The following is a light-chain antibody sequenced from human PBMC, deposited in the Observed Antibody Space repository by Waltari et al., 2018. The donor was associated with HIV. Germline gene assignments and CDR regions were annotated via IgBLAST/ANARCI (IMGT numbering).Light chain of an antibody. J-gene: IGKJ5*01. Sequence: ELVLTQSTATLSLSPGEGATHSCRASQSVSSYLAWYQQKPGQAPRLLIYDASNRATGIPARFSGSGSGTDFTLTISSLEPEDFAVYYCQQRSNWPLTFGQGTRLEIK. CDR1: QSVSSY. CDR3: QQRSNWPLT. CDR2: DAS. V-gene: IGKV3-11*01.